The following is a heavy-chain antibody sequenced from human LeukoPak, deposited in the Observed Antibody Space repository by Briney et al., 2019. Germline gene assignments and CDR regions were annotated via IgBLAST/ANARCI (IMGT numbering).Heavy chain of an antibody. D-gene: IGHD2-21*02. V-gene: IGHV3-23*01. CDR2: ISGIGRTA. Sequence: GGSLRLSCAASGFTFSSYEMNWVRQAPGKGLEWVSSISGIGRTAYYADSVKGRFTIYRDNSKNTLYLQMKSLRAEDTAVYYCAKGQVTGHPYFYMDVWGKGTTVTVS. J-gene: IGHJ6*03. CDR3: AKGQVTGHPYFYMDV. CDR1: GFTFSSYE.